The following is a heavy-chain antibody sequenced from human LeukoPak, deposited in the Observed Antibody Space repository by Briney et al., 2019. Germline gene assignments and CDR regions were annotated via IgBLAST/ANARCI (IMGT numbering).Heavy chain of an antibody. D-gene: IGHD4-23*01. J-gene: IGHJ3*02. V-gene: IGHV3-11*04. CDR1: TSNINYYY. CDR3: AKDHPVGAFDI. Sequence: GRSLRLSCEASTSNINYYYMNWIRQVPGKGLEWLSYISDNGKTIFYADSVKGRFTISRDNSKNTLYLQMNSLRAEDTAVYYCAKDHPVGAFDIWGQGTMVTVSS. CDR2: ISDNGKTI.